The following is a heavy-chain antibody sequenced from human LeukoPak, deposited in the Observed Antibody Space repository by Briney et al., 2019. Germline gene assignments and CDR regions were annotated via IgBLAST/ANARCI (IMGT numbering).Heavy chain of an antibody. J-gene: IGHJ2*01. CDR3: ARGYGTSWYHFWYFDL. CDR1: GFTFSSFS. D-gene: IGHD6-13*01. CDR2: ISSGGGSYI. Sequence: GGSLRLSCAASGFTFSSFSMSWIRQAPGRGLEWVSSISSGGGSYIYYADSVEGRFTISRDNAKDSLYLQMNSLRAEDTAVYYCARGYGTSWYHFWYFDLWGRGTLVTVSS. V-gene: IGHV3-21*01.